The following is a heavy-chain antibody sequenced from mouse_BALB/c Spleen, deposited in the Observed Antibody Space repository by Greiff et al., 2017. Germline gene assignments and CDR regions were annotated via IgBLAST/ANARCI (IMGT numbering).Heavy chain of an antibody. Sequence: VQVVESGPGLVAPSQSLSITCTVSGFSLTGYGVNWVRQPPGKGLEWLGMIWGDGSTDYNSALKSRLSISKDNSKSQVFLKMNSLQTDDTARYYCARGSFTLIRRYAMDYWGQGTSVTVSS. J-gene: IGHJ4*01. D-gene: IGHD2-4*01. CDR2: IWGDGST. CDR3: ARGSFTLIRRYAMDY. CDR1: GFSLTGYG. V-gene: IGHV2-6-7*01.